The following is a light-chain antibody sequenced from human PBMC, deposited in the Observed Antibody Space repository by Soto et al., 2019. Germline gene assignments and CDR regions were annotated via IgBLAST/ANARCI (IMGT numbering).Light chain of an antibody. J-gene: IGKJ2*01. V-gene: IGKV3-20*01. Sequence: MVLTQSPGTLSLSPGERATLSCRASEILSSSYLVWYQQKPGQAPRLLIYAASRRATGIPDRFSGSGSATEYTLTINTLEPEDFAVYYCQQQGTFGQGTKLEIK. CDR3: QQQGT. CDR1: EILSSSY. CDR2: AAS.